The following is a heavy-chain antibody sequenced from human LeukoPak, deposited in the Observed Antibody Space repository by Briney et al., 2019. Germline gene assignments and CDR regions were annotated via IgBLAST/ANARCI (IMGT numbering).Heavy chain of an antibody. CDR2: ISWDGGIT. V-gene: IGHV3-43D*03. J-gene: IGHJ4*02. CDR3: ARDSGHADYSPTSFDY. Sequence: PGGSLRLSCAASGFIFDDYAMHWVRQAPGKGLEWVSLISWDGGITYYADSVKGRFTVSRDTSKYSLYLQMNSLRAEDTALYYCARDSGHADYSPTSFDYWGQGTQVTVSS. CDR1: GFIFDDYA. D-gene: IGHD2/OR15-2a*01.